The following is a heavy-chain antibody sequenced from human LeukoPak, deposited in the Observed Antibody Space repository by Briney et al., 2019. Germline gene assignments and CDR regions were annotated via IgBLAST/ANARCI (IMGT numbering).Heavy chain of an antibody. CDR3: ARVGFGTYYFDY. V-gene: IGHV3-21*01. D-gene: IGHD3-10*01. J-gene: IGHJ4*02. CDR1: GFTFSSYA. CDR2: ISSSSSYI. Sequence: GGSLRLSCAASGFTFSSYAMSWVRQAPGKGLEWVSAISSSSSYIYYADSVKGRFTISRDNAKNSLYLQMNSLRAEDTAVYYCARVGFGTYYFDYWGQGTLVTVSS.